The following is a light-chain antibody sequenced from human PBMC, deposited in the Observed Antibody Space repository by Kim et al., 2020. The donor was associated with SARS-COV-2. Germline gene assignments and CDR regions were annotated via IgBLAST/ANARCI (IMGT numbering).Light chain of an antibody. CDR2: EDN. V-gene: IGLV6-57*01. Sequence: GKTVTISCTRSSGSIASNYVQWYQQRPGSSPTTVIYEDNQRPSGVPDRFSGSIDSSSNSASLTISGLKTEDEADYYCQSYDSSNQVFGGGTKSPS. CDR1: SGSIASNY. J-gene: IGLJ3*02. CDR3: QSYDSSNQV.